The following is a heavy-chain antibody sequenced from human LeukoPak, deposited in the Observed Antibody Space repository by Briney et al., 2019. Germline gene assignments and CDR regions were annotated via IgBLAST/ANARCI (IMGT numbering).Heavy chain of an antibody. V-gene: IGHV4-59*08. Sequence: SETLSLTCTVSGGSISSYYWSWIRQPPGKGLEWMGYIYYSGSTNYNPSLKSRVTISVDTSKNQFSLKLSSVTAADTAVYYCARLVLSSRGTGAFDIWGQGTMVTVSS. CDR3: ARLVLSSRGTGAFDI. CDR1: GGSISSYY. J-gene: IGHJ3*02. D-gene: IGHD6-13*01. CDR2: IYYSGST.